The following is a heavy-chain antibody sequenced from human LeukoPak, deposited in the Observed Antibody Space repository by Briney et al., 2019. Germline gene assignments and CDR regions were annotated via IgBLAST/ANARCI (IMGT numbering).Heavy chain of an antibody. D-gene: IGHD3-22*01. J-gene: IGHJ3*02. CDR2: ISYSGTN. CDR1: GGSVSSSSYY. CDR3: ARPHYYDSSGPWDAFDI. Sequence: SETLSLTCTVSGGSVSSSSYYWGWIRQPPGKGLEWIGSISYSGTNYNNPSLKSRVSVSIDTSKNQFSVKLTSVTAADTAVYYCARPHYYDSSGPWDAFDIWGQGTMVTVSS. V-gene: IGHV4-39*01.